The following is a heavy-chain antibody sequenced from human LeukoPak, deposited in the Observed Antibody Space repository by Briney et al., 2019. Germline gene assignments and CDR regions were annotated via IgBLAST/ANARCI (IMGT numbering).Heavy chain of an antibody. V-gene: IGHV3-23*01. D-gene: IGHD3/OR15-3a*01. CDR2: ISGSGGST. CDR1: GFTFSSYA. CDR3: VKEDWNYDYGMDV. Sequence: GGSLRLSCAASGFTFSSYAMSWVSQAPGKGLEWVSAISGSGGSTYYADSVKGRFTISRDNSKNTLYLQMSSLRAEDTAVYYCVKEDWNYDYGMDVWGQGTTVTVSS. J-gene: IGHJ6*02.